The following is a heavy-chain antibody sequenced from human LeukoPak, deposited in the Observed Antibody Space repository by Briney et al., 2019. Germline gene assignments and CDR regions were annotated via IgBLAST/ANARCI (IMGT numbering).Heavy chain of an antibody. Sequence: GGSLRLSCAASGFTLSTYWMNWVRQAPGKGLEWVADIKVDGSETYYVDSVKGRFTISRDNAKNSLYLHMRSLRAEDTAVYYCARGDYYDRAFDVWGQGTMVTVS. D-gene: IGHD3-22*01. CDR1: GFTLSTYW. V-gene: IGHV3-7*01. CDR2: IKVDGSET. J-gene: IGHJ3*01. CDR3: ARGDYYDRAFDV.